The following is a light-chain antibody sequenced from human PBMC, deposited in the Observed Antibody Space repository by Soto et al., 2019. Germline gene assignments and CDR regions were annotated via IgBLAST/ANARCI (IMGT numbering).Light chain of an antibody. V-gene: IGKV1-39*01. CDR2: AAS. CDR1: QSISSY. CDR3: QQYNNWRT. Sequence: DIQMTQPPSSLSASVGDRVTITCRASQSISSYLNWYQQKPGKAPKLLIYAASSLQSGVPSRFSGSGSGTEFTLTISSLQSEDFAVYYCQQYNNWRTFGQGTKVDIK. J-gene: IGKJ1*01.